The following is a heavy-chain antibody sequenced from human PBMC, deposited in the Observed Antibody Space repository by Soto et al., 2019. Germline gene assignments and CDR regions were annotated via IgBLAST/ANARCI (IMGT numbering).Heavy chain of an antibody. CDR1: GGSISSGDYY. V-gene: IGHV4-30-4*01. CDR2: SYYSGTT. D-gene: IGHD5-18*01. Sequence: QVQLQESRPGLVKPSQTLSLTCTVSGGSISSGDYYRSWIRQPPGKGLESIGYSYYSGTTYYNPALKRRVTISAATSNNHISLKLSSVTAADTAVYYCARDSVRVYRYGYNYYYGMDVWGQGTTVTVSS. CDR3: ARDSVRVYRYGYNYYYGMDV. J-gene: IGHJ6*02.